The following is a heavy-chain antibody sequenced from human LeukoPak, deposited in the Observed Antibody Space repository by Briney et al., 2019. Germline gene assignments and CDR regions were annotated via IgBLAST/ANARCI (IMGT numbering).Heavy chain of an antibody. CDR2: INHSVST. Sequence: PSETLSLTCAVSGGSFSGYYWSWIRQPPGKGLEWMGEINHSVSTNYNPSPKSRVTISVDTSKKHFCLKLNPVTAADTAVFYCARRDYYGTFQRGGQGTLVTVSS. CDR1: GGSFSGYY. J-gene: IGHJ1*01. CDR3: ARRDYYGTFQR. V-gene: IGHV4-34*01. D-gene: IGHD4-17*01.